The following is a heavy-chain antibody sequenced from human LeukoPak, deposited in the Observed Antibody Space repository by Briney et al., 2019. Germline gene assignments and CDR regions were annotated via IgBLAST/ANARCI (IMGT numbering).Heavy chain of an antibody. V-gene: IGHV4-34*01. J-gene: IGHJ4*02. CDR3: ARAITMTPYYFDY. Sequence: PSETLSLTCAVYGGSFSGYYWSWIRQPPGKGLEWIGEINHSGSTNYNPSLKSRVTISVDTSKNQFSLKLSSVTAADTAVYYCARAITMTPYYFDYWGQGTLVTVSS. CDR2: INHSGST. D-gene: IGHD3-22*01. CDR1: GGSFSGYY.